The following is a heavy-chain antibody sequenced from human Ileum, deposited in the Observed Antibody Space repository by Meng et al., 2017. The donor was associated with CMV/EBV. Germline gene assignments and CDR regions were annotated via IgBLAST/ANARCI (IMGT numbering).Heavy chain of an antibody. J-gene: IGHJ4*02. V-gene: IGHV4-34*01. CDR2: INHSGST. D-gene: IGHD2-2*01. CDR1: GGSSSGYY. CDR3: ARGYCSSTSSYWRRPFAY. Sequence: GSLRPSCAVYGGSSSGYYWSWSRQPPGKGLDWIGEINHSGSTNYNPSLKSRVTISVDTSKNQFSLKLSSVTAADTAVYYCARGYCSSTSSYWRRPFAYWGQGTRVTVDS.